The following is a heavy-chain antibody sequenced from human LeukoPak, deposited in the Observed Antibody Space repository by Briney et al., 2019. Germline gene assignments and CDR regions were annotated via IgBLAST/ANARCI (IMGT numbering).Heavy chain of an antibody. D-gene: IGHD3-22*01. CDR3: ARAQYYYDSSGASYFDY. CDR1: GFTFSSYA. V-gene: IGHV3-30*04. CDR2: ISYDGSNK. J-gene: IGHJ4*02. Sequence: PGRSLRLSCAASGFTFSSYAMHWVRQAPGKGLEWVAVISYDGSNKYYADSVKGRFTISRDNSKNTLYLQMNSLRAEDTAVYYCARAQYYYDSSGASYFDYWGQGTLVTVSS.